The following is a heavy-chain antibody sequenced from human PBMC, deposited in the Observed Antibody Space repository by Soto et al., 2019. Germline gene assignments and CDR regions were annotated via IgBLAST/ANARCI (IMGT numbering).Heavy chain of an antibody. V-gene: IGHV1-69*12. CDR2: IIPIFGTA. CDR1: GGTFSSYA. Sequence: QVQLVQSGAEVKKPGSSVKVSCKASGGTFSSYAISWVRQAPGQGLEWMGGIIPIFGTANYAQKFQGRVTIPADESTRTAYMELSSLRSEDTAVYYCATRRTWFDAFDIWGQGTMVTVSS. J-gene: IGHJ3*02. D-gene: IGHD3-9*01. CDR3: ATRRTWFDAFDI.